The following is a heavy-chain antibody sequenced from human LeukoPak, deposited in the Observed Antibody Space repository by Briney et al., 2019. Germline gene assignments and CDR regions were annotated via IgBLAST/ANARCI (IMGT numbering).Heavy chain of an antibody. D-gene: IGHD3-3*01. CDR1: GGSFSGYY. Sequence: SETLSLTCAVYGGSFSGYYWSLIRQPPGKGLEWIGEINHSGSTNYNPSLKSRVTISVDTSKNQFSLKLSSVTAADTAVYYCARVWYDFWSGYYFDYWGQGTLVTVSS. CDR3: ARVWYDFWSGYYFDY. V-gene: IGHV4-34*01. CDR2: INHSGST. J-gene: IGHJ4*02.